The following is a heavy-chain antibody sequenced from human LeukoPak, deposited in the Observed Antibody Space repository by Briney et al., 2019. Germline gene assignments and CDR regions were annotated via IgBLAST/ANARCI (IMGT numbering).Heavy chain of an antibody. V-gene: IGHV4-4*07. Sequence: SETLSLTCTVSGGSISSYYWNWIRQPAGKGLEWIGRIFTSESPTYNPSLKSRVTMSLDTSKNQFSLKLSSVTAADTAVYYCARVSSSWYQDWYFDLWGRGTLVTVSS. CDR1: GGSISSYY. CDR3: ARVSSSWYQDWYFDL. J-gene: IGHJ2*01. CDR2: IFTSESP. D-gene: IGHD6-13*01.